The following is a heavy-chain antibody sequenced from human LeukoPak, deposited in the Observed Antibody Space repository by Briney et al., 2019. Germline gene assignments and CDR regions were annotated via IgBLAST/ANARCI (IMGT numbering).Heavy chain of an antibody. V-gene: IGHV3-23*01. D-gene: IGHD4-17*01. CDR2: ISASGATT. CDR3: ARKNTVTNGARPHDY. Sequence: GGPLRLSCAASGFTFSSYALTWVRQAPGKGLEWVSIISASGATTYYADSVEGRFTISRDNSKNTLYLQMNSLRAEDTAIYYCARKNTVTNGARPHDYWGQGTLVTVSS. J-gene: IGHJ4*02. CDR1: GFTFSSYA.